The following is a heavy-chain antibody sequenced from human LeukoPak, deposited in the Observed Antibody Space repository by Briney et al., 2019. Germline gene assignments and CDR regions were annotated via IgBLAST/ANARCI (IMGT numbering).Heavy chain of an antibody. Sequence: ASVKVSCTASGYTFTSYYMHWVRQAPGQGLEWMGIINPSGGSTSYAQKFQGRVSNTTDESTSTAYMDLSSLRSEDTAVYYCAGSDRANYYDTSGLFDYWGQGTPVTVSS. D-gene: IGHD3-22*01. V-gene: IGHV1-46*01. J-gene: IGHJ4*02. CDR2: INPSGGST. CDR1: GYTFTSYY. CDR3: AGSDRANYYDTSGLFDY.